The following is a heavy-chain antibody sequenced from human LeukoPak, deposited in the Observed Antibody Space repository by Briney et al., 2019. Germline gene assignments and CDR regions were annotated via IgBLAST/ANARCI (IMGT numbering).Heavy chain of an antibody. Sequence: ASVKVSFKSSGYTFATYGFCWVRQAPGHGLEWMGWISANTGKTDYAQKFQGRVTMTTDTSTSTAYMELRSLRPDDTAVYYCAKVAGDRMDYWGQGTLLTVSS. CDR1: GYTFATYG. V-gene: IGHV1-18*01. J-gene: IGHJ4*02. D-gene: IGHD6-13*01. CDR2: ISANTGKT. CDR3: AKVAGDRMDY.